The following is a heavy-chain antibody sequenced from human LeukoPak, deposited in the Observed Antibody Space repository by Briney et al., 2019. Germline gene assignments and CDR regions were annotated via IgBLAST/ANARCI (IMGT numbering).Heavy chain of an antibody. J-gene: IGHJ6*03. CDR1: GVSISSGDYY. CDR3: ARDENSYYMDV. Sequence: PSETLSLTCAVSGVSISSGDYYWTWIRQPPGKGLLWIGHISYSGSTYYNPSLKSGITISLDTSKNQFSLKVTSVTAADTAVYYCARDENSYYMDVWGTGTTVTVSS. CDR2: ISYSGST. V-gene: IGHV4-30-4*08.